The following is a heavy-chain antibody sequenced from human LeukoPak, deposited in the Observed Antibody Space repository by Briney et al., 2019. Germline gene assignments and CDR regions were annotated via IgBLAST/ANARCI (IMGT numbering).Heavy chain of an antibody. J-gene: IGHJ4*02. CDR2: IIPIFGTA. CDR3: ARDSYSSSPTGYFDY. D-gene: IGHD6-6*01. V-gene: IGHV1-69*13. CDR1: GGTFSSYA. Sequence: ASVKVSCKASGGTFSSYAISWVRQAPGQGLEWMGGIIPIFGTANYAQKFQGRVTITADESTSTGYMELSSLRSEDTAVYYCARDSYSSSPTGYFDYWGQGTLVTVSS.